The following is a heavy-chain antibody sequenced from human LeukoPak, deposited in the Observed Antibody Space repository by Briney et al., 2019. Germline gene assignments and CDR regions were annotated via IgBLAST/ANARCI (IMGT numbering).Heavy chain of an antibody. CDR3: ARGSSSPRGSRRYYYYYYYMDV. V-gene: IGHV1-2*02. J-gene: IGHJ6*03. CDR1: GYTFTGYY. D-gene: IGHD6-6*01. Sequence: ASVKVSCKASGYTFTGYYMHWVRQAPGQGLEWMGWINPNSGGTNCAQKFQGRVTMTRDTSISTAYMELSRLRSDDTAVYYCARGSSSPRGSRRYYYYYYYMDVWGKGTTVTVSS. CDR2: INPNSGGT.